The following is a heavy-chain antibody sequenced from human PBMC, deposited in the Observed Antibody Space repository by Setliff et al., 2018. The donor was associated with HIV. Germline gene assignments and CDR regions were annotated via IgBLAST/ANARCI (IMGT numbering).Heavy chain of an antibody. V-gene: IGHV3-7*03. CDR3: AKDPAVRGSTFDS. Sequence: GGSLRLSCATSGFMFTNYWMSWVRQAPGKGLEWMGMINKDGSEKYYVDSLKGRFTISRDNSKNTVYLQMNSLRAEDTAEYYCAKDPAVRGSTFDSWGQGTLVTVSS. D-gene: IGHD3-10*01. CDR1: GFMFTNYW. CDR2: INKDGSEK. J-gene: IGHJ4*02.